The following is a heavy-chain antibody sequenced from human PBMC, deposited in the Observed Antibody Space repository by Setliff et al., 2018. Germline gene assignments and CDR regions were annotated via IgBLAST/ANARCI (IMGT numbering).Heavy chain of an antibody. J-gene: IGHJ6*03. CDR2: IIPIFGTT. CDR3: AREGVDSRSSTDYRYYMDV. D-gene: IGHD6-6*01. V-gene: IGHV1-69*05. Sequence: SVKVSCKASGGTFKNYGISWVRQAPGQGLEWMGGIIPIFGTTSYAQKFQGRATIITDESTSTAYMELSSLRSEDTAVYYCAREGVDSRSSTDYRYYMDVWGKGTTVTVSS. CDR1: GGTFKNYG.